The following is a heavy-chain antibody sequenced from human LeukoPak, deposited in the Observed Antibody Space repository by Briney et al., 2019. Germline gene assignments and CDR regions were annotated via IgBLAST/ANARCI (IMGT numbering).Heavy chain of an antibody. J-gene: IGHJ3*02. CDR3: ARPITMISREAFDI. V-gene: IGHV1-69*05. Sequence: SVKVSCKASGGTFSSYAISWVRQAPGQGLEWMGGIIPIFGTANYAQRFQGRVTITTDESTSTAYMELSSLRSEDTAVYYCARPITMISREAFDIWGQGTMVTASS. CDR1: GGTFSSYA. D-gene: IGHD3-22*01. CDR2: IIPIFGTA.